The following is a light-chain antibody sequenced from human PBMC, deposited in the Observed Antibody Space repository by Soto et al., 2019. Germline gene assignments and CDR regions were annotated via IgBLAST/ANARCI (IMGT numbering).Light chain of an antibody. Sequence: DLVMTQSPLSLPVTPGEPASISCRSSQSLLHSNGYHYFDWYLQKPGQSPQLLISLGSNRASGVPDRFSSSGSGTDFTLKISRVEAEDVGVYYCMQALQTSYTFGQGTKLEIK. CDR2: LGS. V-gene: IGKV2-28*01. CDR3: MQALQTSYT. J-gene: IGKJ2*01. CDR1: QSLLHSNGYHY.